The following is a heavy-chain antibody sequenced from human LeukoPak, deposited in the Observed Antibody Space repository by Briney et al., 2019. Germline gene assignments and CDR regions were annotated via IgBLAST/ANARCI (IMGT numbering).Heavy chain of an antibody. CDR1: GFTFSSYA. J-gene: IGHJ5*02. CDR2: VSYDGSNK. V-gene: IGHV3-30*04. Sequence: PGGSLRLSCAASGFTFSSYAMHWVRQAPGKGLEWVAVVSYDGSNKYYADSVKGRFTISRDNSKNTLYLQMNSLRAEDTAVYYCAKGGVQLWLGHWFDPWGQGTLVTVSS. CDR3: AKGGVQLWLGHWFDP. D-gene: IGHD5-18*01.